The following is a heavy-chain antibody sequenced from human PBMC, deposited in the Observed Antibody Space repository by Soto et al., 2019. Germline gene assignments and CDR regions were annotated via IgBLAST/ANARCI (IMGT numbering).Heavy chain of an antibody. D-gene: IGHD6-6*01. J-gene: IGHJ6*02. CDR3: ARDKGYSSSYYYYGMDV. Sequence: GGSLRLSCAASGFTFSSYAMHWVRQAPGKGLEWVAVISYDGSNKYYADSVKGRFTISRDNSKNTLYLQMNSLRAEDTAVYYCARDKGYSSSYYYYGMDVWGQGTTVTVSS. CDR2: ISYDGSNK. CDR1: GFTFSSYA. V-gene: IGHV3-30-3*01.